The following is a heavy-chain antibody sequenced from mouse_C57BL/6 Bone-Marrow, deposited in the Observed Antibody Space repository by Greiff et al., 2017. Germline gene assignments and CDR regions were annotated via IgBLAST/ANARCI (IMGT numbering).Heavy chain of an antibody. CDR3: ARWDWDESWFAY. J-gene: IGHJ3*01. Sequence: QVQLQPSGAELARPGASVQLSCKASGYTFTSYGISWVKQRTGQGLEWIGEIYPRSGNTYYTEKFKGKATLTADKSSSTAYMELRSLTSEDSAVYFGARWDWDESWFAYWGQGTLVTVSA. V-gene: IGHV1-81*01. D-gene: IGHD4-1*01. CDR1: GYTFTSYG. CDR2: IYPRSGNT.